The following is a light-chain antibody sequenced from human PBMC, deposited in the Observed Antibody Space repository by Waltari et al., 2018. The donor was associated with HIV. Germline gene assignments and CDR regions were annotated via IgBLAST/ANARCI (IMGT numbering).Light chain of an antibody. CDR2: GAS. Sequence: EIVLTQSPGTLCLSPEERATLSCRASEAVDSKYFAWVQQKPRQPPRLLIYGASSRPTGIPDRFSGSGSGTEFTVTVSRLEPDDFAVYFCQQYGRSPTFGGGTKVEIK. CDR1: EAVDSKY. V-gene: IGKV3-20*01. CDR3: QQYGRSPT. J-gene: IGKJ4*01.